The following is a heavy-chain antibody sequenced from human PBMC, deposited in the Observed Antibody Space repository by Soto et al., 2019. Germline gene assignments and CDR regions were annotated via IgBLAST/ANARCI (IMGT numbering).Heavy chain of an antibody. CDR1: GFTFSSYS. CDR2: ISSSSSTI. Sequence: PGGSLRLSCAASGFTFSSYSMNWVRQAPGKGLEWVSYISSSSSTIYYADSVKGRFTISRDNAKNSLYLQMNSLRDEDTAVYYCAGEDIVVVPAAMAHYYYYGMDVWGQGTPVTVYS. V-gene: IGHV3-48*02. CDR3: AGEDIVVVPAAMAHYYYYGMDV. D-gene: IGHD2-2*01. J-gene: IGHJ6*02.